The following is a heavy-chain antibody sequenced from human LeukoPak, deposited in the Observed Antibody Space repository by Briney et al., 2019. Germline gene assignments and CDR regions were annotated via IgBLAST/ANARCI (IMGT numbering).Heavy chain of an antibody. CDR1: GLTFSSYS. CDR2: ISSSSSYI. Sequence: GGSLRLSCAASGLTFSSYSMNWVRQAPGKGLEWVSSISSSSSYIYYADSVKGRFTISRDNAKNSLYLQMNSLRAEDTAVYYCARDESRFGMDVWGQGTTVTVSS. V-gene: IGHV3-21*01. CDR3: ARDESRFGMDV. J-gene: IGHJ6*02.